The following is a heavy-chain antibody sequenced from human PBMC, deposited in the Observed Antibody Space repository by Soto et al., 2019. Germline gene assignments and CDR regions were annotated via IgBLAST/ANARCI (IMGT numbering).Heavy chain of an antibody. J-gene: IGHJ4*02. D-gene: IGHD3-10*01. Sequence: SETLSLTCTVSGGSVSSGSYYWSWIRQPPGKGLEWIGYIYYSGSTNYNPSLKSRVTISVDTSKNQFSLKLSSVTAADTAVYYCARLVWFGELPDYWGQGTLVTVSS. CDR1: GGSVSSGSYY. CDR2: IYYSGST. V-gene: IGHV4-61*01. CDR3: ARLVWFGELPDY.